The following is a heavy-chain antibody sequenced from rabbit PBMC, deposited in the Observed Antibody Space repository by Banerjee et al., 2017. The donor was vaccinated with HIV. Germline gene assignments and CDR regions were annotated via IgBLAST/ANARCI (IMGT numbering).Heavy chain of an antibody. D-gene: IGHD4-1*01. V-gene: IGHV1S7*01. Sequence: QLVESGGGLVQPGGSLKLSCKASGFDYSAYYMSWVRQAPGKGLEWIGYIDPVFGVTVYANWVNGRFTISRDNAQNTLYLQLNSLTAADTATYFCARDLDDVIGWNFGWWGPGTLVTVS. CDR3: ARDLDDVIGWNFGW. J-gene: IGHJ6*01. CDR1: GFDYSAYY. CDR2: IDPVFGVT.